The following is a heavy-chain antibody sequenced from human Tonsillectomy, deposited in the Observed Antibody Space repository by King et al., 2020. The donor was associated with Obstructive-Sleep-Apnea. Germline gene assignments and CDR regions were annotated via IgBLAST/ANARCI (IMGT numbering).Heavy chain of an antibody. D-gene: IGHD6-19*01. CDR1: GFTFSSYA. J-gene: IGHJ5*02. CDR3: VKGLQQCLADES. V-gene: IGHV3-64D*06. CDR2: INDNGGDT. Sequence: VQLVQSGGGLVQPGGSLRLSCSASGFTFSSYAMHWVRQAPGKGLEYVSAINDNGGDTYYADSVRGRFTISRDNSKNTLFFHMSSLRAEDTAVYYCVKGLQQCLADESCGQGALVTVSS.